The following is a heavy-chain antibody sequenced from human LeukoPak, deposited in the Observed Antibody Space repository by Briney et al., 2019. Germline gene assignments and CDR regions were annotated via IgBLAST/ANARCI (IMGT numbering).Heavy chain of an antibody. CDR1: GGSITSHF. Sequence: PSETLSLTCTVSGGSITSHFWSWIRQPAGKGLEWIGRIYSTGSADYNPSLKTRVTMSVDTSKNQFSLKLSSVTAADTAMYYCARAGEWEPTDAFDIWGQGTMVTVSS. D-gene: IGHD1-26*01. CDR3: ARAGEWEPTDAFDI. CDR2: IYSTGSA. J-gene: IGHJ3*02. V-gene: IGHV4-4*07.